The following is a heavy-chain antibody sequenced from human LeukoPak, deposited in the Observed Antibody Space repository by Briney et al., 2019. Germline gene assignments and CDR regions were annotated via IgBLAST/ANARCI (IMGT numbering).Heavy chain of an antibody. CDR2: ISGSGGST. D-gene: IGHD1-14*01. CDR3: AKDGGQEPEPLYYFDY. Sequence: GGSLRLSCAASGFAFSSYAMSWVRQAPGKGLEWVSAISGSGGSTYYADSVKGRFTISGDNPKNTLYLQMNSLRAEDTAVYYCAKDGGQEPEPLYYFDYWGQGTLVTVSS. J-gene: IGHJ4*02. CDR1: GFAFSSYA. V-gene: IGHV3-23*01.